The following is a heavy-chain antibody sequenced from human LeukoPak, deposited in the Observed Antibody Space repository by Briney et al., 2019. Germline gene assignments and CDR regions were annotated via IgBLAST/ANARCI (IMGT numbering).Heavy chain of an antibody. Sequence: PSQTLSLTCTVSGGSISSGSYYWSWIRQPAGKGLEWIGRICTSGSTNYNPSLKSRVTISVDTSKNQFSLKLSSVTAADTAVYYCAYHTSPSYWGQGTLVTVSS. V-gene: IGHV4-61*02. D-gene: IGHD1-26*01. CDR1: GGSISSGSYY. CDR2: ICTSGST. J-gene: IGHJ4*02. CDR3: AYHTSPSY.